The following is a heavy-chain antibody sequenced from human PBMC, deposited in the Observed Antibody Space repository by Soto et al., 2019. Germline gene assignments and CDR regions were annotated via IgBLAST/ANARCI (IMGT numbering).Heavy chain of an antibody. CDR3: ARDLGTHNYGPDY. Sequence: GGSLRLSCAASGFTFSSYGMHWLRQAPGEGLEWVAIMWYDGSNKYYADSVKGRFTISRDNSKNTLYLQMNSLRAEDTAVFYCARDLGTHNYGPDYWGQGTLVTVSS. CDR1: GFTFSSYG. V-gene: IGHV3-33*01. D-gene: IGHD5-18*01. J-gene: IGHJ4*02. CDR2: MWYDGSNK.